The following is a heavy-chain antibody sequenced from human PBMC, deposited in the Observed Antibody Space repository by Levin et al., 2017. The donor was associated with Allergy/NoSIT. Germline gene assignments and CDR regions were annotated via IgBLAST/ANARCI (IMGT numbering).Heavy chain of an antibody. J-gene: IGHJ4*02. Sequence: GESLKISCKGSGYSFTTYWIGWVRQKPGKGLEWMGIIYPGDSDTRYSPSFQGQVTISADKSISTAYLQWGSLKASDTAMYYCARHPTPYDILTVYYTGVDYWGQGTLVTVSS. CDR3: ARHPTPYDILTVYYTGVDY. V-gene: IGHV5-51*01. D-gene: IGHD3-9*01. CDR2: IYPGDSDT. CDR1: GYSFTTYW.